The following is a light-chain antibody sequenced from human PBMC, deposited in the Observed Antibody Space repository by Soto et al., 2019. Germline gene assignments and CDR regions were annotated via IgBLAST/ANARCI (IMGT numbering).Light chain of an antibody. CDR3: SSYTSSSTRRYV. Sequence: QSALTQPASVSGSPGQSITISCTGTSSDVGGYNYVSWYQQHPGKAPKLMIYEVSNRPSGVSNRFSGSKSGNTASLTISGLQAEDEADYYCSSYTSSSTRRYVFGTGTKLTVL. CDR2: EVS. J-gene: IGLJ1*01. V-gene: IGLV2-14*01. CDR1: SSDVGGYNY.